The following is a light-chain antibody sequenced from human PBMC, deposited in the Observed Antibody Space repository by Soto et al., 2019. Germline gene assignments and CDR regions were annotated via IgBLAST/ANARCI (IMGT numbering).Light chain of an antibody. CDR3: QQANSVPRT. CDR1: QGISRW. Sequence: DSQMTQSPSSVSASVGDRVTITSRASQGISRWVAWYQQKPGKAHKLLIYAASSLQSGVPSRFSGRGSGTDFTLTISGLQGEDFDSYYCQQANSVPRTFGQWTKVES. V-gene: IGKV1-12*01. J-gene: IGKJ1*01. CDR2: AAS.